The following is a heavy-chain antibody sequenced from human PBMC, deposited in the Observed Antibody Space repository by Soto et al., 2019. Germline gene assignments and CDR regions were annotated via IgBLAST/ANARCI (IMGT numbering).Heavy chain of an antibody. V-gene: IGHV1-2*02. CDR3: ARESTTGLNWFDP. Sequence: QVQLLQSGAEVKKPGASVKVSCKASGYTFTGYYMHWVRQAPGQGLEWMGWINPNSGGTNYAQKCQGRVTMTRDTSISTAYKELRRLRSDYTAVYYWARESTTGLNWFDPWGQGTLVTVSS. CDR1: GYTFTGYY. J-gene: IGHJ5*02. CDR2: INPNSGGT. D-gene: IGHD1-1*01.